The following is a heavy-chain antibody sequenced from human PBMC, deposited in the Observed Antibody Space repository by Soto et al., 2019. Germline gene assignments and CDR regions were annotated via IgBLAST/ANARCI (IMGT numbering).Heavy chain of an antibody. CDR1: GFTFSSYG. CDR2: ITYNGSNK. V-gene: IGHV3-30*18. D-gene: IGHD6-19*01. J-gene: IGHJ4*02. Sequence: GGSLRLSCAASGFTFSSYGMHWVRQAPGKGLEWVAVITYNGSNKYYADSVKGRFTISRDNSKNTLYLQMNSLRAEDTAVYYCAKDRWSYSSGVLQWGQGTLVTVSS. CDR3: AKDRWSYSSGVLQ.